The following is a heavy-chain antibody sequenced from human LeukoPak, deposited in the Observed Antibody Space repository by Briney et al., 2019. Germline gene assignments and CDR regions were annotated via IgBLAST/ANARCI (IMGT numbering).Heavy chain of an antibody. V-gene: IGHV3-11*04. CDR2: ISSSGSTI. CDR1: GFTFSDYY. D-gene: IGHD4-11*01. J-gene: IGHJ4*02. Sequence: GGSLRLSCAASGFTFSDYYMSWIRQAPGKGPEWVSYISSSGSTIYYADSVKGRFTISRDNAKNSLYLQMNSLRAEDTAVYYCARETTVTAFDYWGQGTLVTVSS. CDR3: ARETTVTAFDY.